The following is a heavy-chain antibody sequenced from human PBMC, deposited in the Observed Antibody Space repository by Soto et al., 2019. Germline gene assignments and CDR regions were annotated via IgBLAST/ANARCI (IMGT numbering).Heavy chain of an antibody. V-gene: IGHV3-33*08. Sequence: PGGSLRLSCAASGFTFSSYAMHWVRQAPGKGLEWVAVIWYDGSNKYYADSVKGRFTISRDNSKNTLYLQMNSLRAEDTAVYYCARQGVGATGDWFDPWGQGTLVTVSS. CDR2: IWYDGSNK. CDR1: GFTFSSYA. J-gene: IGHJ5*02. CDR3: ARQGVGATGDWFDP. D-gene: IGHD1-26*01.